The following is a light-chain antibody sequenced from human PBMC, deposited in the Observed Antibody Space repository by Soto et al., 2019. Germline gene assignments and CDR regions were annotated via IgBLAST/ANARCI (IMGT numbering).Light chain of an antibody. CDR2: DVN. CDR1: SSDVGSYNL. Sequence: QSALTQPASVSGSSGQSITISCTGTSSDVGSYNLVSWFQQHPGKAPRLMIYDVNKRPSGVSNRFSGSKSGYTASLTISGLQAEDEAEYYCCSFAGTTTYVLFGGGTKLTVL. J-gene: IGLJ2*01. V-gene: IGLV2-23*02. CDR3: CSFAGTTTYVL.